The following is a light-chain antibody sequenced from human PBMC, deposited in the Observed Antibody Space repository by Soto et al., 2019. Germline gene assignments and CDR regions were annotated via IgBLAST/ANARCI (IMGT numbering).Light chain of an antibody. Sequence: DIQITQSPSTLSASVGDRVTITCRASQSISSWLAWYQQKPGKAPKLLIYDASSLESGVPSRFSGSGSGTKFTLTISSLQPDDFATYYCQQYNSYSGTFGQGTKV. CDR3: QQYNSYSGT. V-gene: IGKV1-5*01. CDR1: QSISSW. J-gene: IGKJ1*01. CDR2: DAS.